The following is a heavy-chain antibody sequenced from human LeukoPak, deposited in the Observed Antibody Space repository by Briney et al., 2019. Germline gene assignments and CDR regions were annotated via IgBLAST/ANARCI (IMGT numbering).Heavy chain of an antibody. CDR3: ARGAYSSNWYLNY. V-gene: IGHV3-30-3*01. CDR1: GFTFGDYA. CDR2: MSNDGIDE. Sequence: GGSLRLSCTASGFTFGDYAMTWVRQAPGKGLEWVAVMSNDGIDEYYADSVKGRFTISRDNSKSTLYLQMNSLRDDDTAVYYCARGAYSSNWYLNYWGQGTLVTVSS. J-gene: IGHJ4*02. D-gene: IGHD6-13*01.